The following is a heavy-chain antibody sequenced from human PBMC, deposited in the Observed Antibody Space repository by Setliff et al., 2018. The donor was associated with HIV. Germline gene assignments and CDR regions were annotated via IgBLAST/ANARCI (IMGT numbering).Heavy chain of an antibody. D-gene: IGHD6-13*01. CDR2: ISPDGSAT. Sequence: PGGSLRLSCAASGFTFRNYNFNWVRQAPAKGLEWVANISPDGSATYYVDSVKGRFTISRDNAKNSLYLQLNSLRVEDTAVYYCARVSKSSPDAFDIWGQGTMVTVSS. CDR3: ARVSKSSPDAFDI. V-gene: IGHV3-7*01. CDR1: GFTFRNYN. J-gene: IGHJ3*02.